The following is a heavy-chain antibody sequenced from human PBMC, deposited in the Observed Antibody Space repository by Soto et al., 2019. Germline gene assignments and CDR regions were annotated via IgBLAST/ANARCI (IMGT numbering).Heavy chain of an antibody. CDR1: GFTFDYYW. CDR2: IYSDGTST. V-gene: IGHV3-74*01. CDR3: ARRERGVFDL. J-gene: IGHJ3*01. D-gene: IGHD1-1*01. Sequence: EVQQVESGGGLVQPGESLRLSCAASGFTFDYYWMHWVRQAPGKGLVWVSRIYSDGTSTTYADSVKGRFTISRDNVQNTAALHTNSMRSVDTAIYYCARRERGVFDLWGQGTVVTVSS.